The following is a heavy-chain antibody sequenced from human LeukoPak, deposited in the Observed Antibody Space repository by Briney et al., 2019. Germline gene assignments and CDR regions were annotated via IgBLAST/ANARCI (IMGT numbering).Heavy chain of an antibody. J-gene: IGHJ4*02. CDR1: GGSISSYY. CDR2: IYYSGST. V-gene: IGHV4-59*01. Sequence: SETLSLTCTVSGGSISSYYGSWIRQPPGKGLEWIGYIYYSGSTNYNPSLKSRVTISVDTSKNQFSLKLSSVTAADTAVYYCARVGGYSGYGPYFDYWGQGTLVTISS. CDR3: ARVGGYSGYGPYFDY. D-gene: IGHD5-12*01.